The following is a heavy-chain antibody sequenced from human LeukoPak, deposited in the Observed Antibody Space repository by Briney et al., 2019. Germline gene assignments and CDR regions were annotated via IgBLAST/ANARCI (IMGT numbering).Heavy chain of an antibody. CDR3: ARTYGDYG. J-gene: IGHJ4*02. CDR1: GFTFSSCA. Sequence: GGSLRLSCAASGFTFSSCAMNWVRQAPGKGLEWVSGITGSGSVTYYADSVKGRFTISRDNSKNTVSLQMHSLRAEDTAVYYCARTYGDYGWGQGTLVTVSS. D-gene: IGHD4-17*01. V-gene: IGHV3-23*01. CDR2: ITGSGSVT.